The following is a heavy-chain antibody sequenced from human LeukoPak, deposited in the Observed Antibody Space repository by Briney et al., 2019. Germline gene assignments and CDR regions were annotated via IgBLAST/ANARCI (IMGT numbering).Heavy chain of an antibody. J-gene: IGHJ4*02. CDR3: ARGSASKWLRLQNYFDY. V-gene: IGHV4-59*06. CDR1: GGSISSYY. Sequence: PSETLSLTCTVSGGSISSYYWSWIRQPPGKGLEWIGYIYYSGGTYYNPSLKSRVTISVDTSKNQFSLKLSSVTAADTAVYYCARGSASKWLRLQNYFDYWGQGTLVTVSS. D-gene: IGHD5-12*01. CDR2: IYYSGGT.